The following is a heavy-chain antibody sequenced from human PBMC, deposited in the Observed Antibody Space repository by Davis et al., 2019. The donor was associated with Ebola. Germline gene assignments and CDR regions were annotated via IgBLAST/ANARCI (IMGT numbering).Heavy chain of an antibody. Sequence: ASVKVSCKASGYTFTTYGINWVRQAPGQGLEWMGWISGYNGNTKYVKKLQGRVTMTTDTSTSTAYMELSSLRSEDTAVYYCARDRGSSFGMDVWGQGTTVTVSS. D-gene: IGHD2-15*01. J-gene: IGHJ6*02. CDR3: ARDRGSSFGMDV. V-gene: IGHV1-18*01. CDR1: GYTFTTYG. CDR2: ISGYNGNT.